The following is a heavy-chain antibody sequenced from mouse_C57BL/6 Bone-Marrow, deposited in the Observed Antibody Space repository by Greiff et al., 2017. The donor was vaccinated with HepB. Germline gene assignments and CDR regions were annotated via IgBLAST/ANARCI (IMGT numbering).Heavy chain of an antibody. J-gene: IGHJ1*03. V-gene: IGHV7-1*01. CDR2: SRNKANDYTT. CDR1: GFTFSDFY. CDR3: ARDARSTMIRRGAYWYFDV. Sequence: EVQLVESGGGLVQSGRSLRLSCATSGFTFSDFYMEWVRQAPGKGLEWIAASRNKANDYTTEYSASVKGRFIVSRDTSQSILYLQMNALRAEDTAIYYCARDARSTMIRRGAYWYFDVWGTGTTVTVSS. D-gene: IGHD2-4*01.